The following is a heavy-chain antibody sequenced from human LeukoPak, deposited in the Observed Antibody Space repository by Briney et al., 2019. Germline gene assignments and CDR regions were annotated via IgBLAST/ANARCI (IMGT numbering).Heavy chain of an antibody. Sequence: GGSLRLACAASGFTFSSYSMNWVRQAPGKGLEWVSYISSSSSTIYYADSVKGRFTISRDNAKNSLYLQMNSLRDEDTAVYYCARVIRGVTTGTNPSDYWGQGTLVTVSS. D-gene: IGHD4-17*01. V-gene: IGHV3-48*02. J-gene: IGHJ4*02. CDR2: ISSSSSTI. CDR1: GFTFSSYS. CDR3: ARVIRGVTTGTNPSDY.